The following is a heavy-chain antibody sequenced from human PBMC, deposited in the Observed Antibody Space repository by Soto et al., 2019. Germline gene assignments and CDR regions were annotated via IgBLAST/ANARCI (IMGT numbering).Heavy chain of an antibody. CDR3: ARGCRRTFDY. CDR1: GGSFSGYY. J-gene: IGHJ4*02. V-gene: IGHV4-34*01. CDR2: LNHSGST. Sequence: QVQLQQWGEGLLKPSETLSLNCAVHGGSFSGYYWSWIRQPPGKGLEWIGELNHSGSTNYNPSLTGRVTIAVDTPKNQLSMKLSAVTAAETAVYYCARGCRRTFDYWGQGTLVTVST. D-gene: IGHD2-15*01.